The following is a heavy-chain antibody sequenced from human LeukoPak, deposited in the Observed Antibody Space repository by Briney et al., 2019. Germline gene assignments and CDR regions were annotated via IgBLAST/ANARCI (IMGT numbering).Heavy chain of an antibody. Sequence: GGSLRLSCAASGFTFSSYSMNWVRQAPGKGLEWVSSISSSSSYIYYAVSVKGRFTISRDNAKNSLYLQMNSLRAEDTAVYYCARDLMTTVTTVDYWGQGTLVTVSS. V-gene: IGHV3-21*01. J-gene: IGHJ4*02. D-gene: IGHD4-17*01. CDR2: ISSSSSYI. CDR3: ARDLMTTVTTVDY. CDR1: GFTFSSYS.